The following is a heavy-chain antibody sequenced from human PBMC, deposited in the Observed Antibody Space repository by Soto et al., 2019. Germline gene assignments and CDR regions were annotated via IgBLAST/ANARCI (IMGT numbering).Heavy chain of an antibody. CDR2: IIPIFSSS. CDR1: GGTFSDYA. J-gene: IGHJ4*02. Sequence: QVQLVQSGAEVKKPGSSVKVSCTASGGTFSDYAFSWVRQAPGQGLEWMGGIIPIFSSSSFAQKFQGRLTISADDSTSTAYMSLSSLGSEDTAMYYCAKDIGFQQHLFVFDLWGPGTLGTVSS. V-gene: IGHV1-69*01. D-gene: IGHD3-10*02. CDR3: AKDIGFQQHLFVFDL.